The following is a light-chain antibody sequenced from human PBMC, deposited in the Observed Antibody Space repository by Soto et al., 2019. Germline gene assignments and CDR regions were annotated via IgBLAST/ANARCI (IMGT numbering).Light chain of an antibody. J-gene: IGLJ2*01. V-gene: IGLV2-8*01. CDR3: SSYAGSNTV. CDR2: EVS. Sequence: QSALTQPPSASGSPGQSVTISCTGTSSDVGGYNYVSWYQQHPGKAPKLMIYEVSTRPSGVPDRFSGSKSGNTASLTVSGLQAEEEADYYCSSYAGSNTVFGGGTKLTVL. CDR1: SSDVGGYNY.